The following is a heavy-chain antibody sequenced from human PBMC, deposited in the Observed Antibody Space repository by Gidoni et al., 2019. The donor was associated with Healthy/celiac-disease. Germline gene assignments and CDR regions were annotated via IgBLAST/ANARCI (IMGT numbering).Heavy chain of an antibody. CDR2: IRSITSYI. CDR1: GFTVSSYS. D-gene: IGHD6-19*01. V-gene: IGHV3-21*01. Sequence: EVQLVESGGGLVKPGGSLRLSCSASGFTVSSYSMTWVRQAPGKGLEWFASIRSITSYIYYSDSVKGRFTISRDNAKNSLYLQMNSPRAEDTAVYYCARDVAVAGFDYWGQGTLVTVSS. CDR3: ARDVAVAGFDY. J-gene: IGHJ4*02.